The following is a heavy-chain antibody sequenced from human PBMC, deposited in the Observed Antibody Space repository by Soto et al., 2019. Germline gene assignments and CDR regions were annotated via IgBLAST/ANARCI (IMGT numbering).Heavy chain of an antibody. V-gene: IGHV4-34*01. CDR1: GGSFTDYK. J-gene: IGHJ3*01. D-gene: IGHD4-17*01. CDR2: IRHNGDT. Sequence: AETLSLTCVASGGSFTDYKWTWIRQSPEKGLEWIGEIRHNGDTDSKPSLRSRLTTSLDTSKNQFSLHLSPVTSADTAVYFCAGGSDYGDYEGWGQGTIVTVSS. CDR3: AGGSDYGDYEG.